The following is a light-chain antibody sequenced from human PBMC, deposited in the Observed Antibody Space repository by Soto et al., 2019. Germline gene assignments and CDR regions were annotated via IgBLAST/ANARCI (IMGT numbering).Light chain of an antibody. Sequence: DVVMTQSPLSLPVTLGQPASISCSSSQSLVYSDGHTYLNWFHQRPGRSPRRLIYRVSYRDSGVPDRFSGSGSDTNFTLKISRVEAEDVGVYYCMLGKFWSFTFGPGTRVDIK. CDR3: MLGKFWSFT. V-gene: IGKV2-30*01. J-gene: IGKJ3*01. CDR1: QSLVYSDGHTY. CDR2: RVS.